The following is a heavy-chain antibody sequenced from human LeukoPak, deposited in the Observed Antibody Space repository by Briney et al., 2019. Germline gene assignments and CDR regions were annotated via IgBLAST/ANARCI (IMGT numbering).Heavy chain of an antibody. CDR2: ISGSGGST. CDR1: GFTFSSYA. CDR3: AKDGGYCSSTSCRSDY. D-gene: IGHD2-2*01. V-gene: IGHV3-23*01. Sequence: GGSLKLSCAASGFTFSSYAMSWVRQAPGKGLEWVSAISGSGGSTYYAHYLQGRVTMSRDNSKNTVYMEMNSLRAEDTAVYYCAKDGGYCSSTSCRSDYWGQGTLVTVSS. J-gene: IGHJ4*02.